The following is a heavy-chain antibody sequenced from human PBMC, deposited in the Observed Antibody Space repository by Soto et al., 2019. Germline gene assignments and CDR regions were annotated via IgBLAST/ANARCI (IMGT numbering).Heavy chain of an antibody. D-gene: IGHD3-10*01. Sequence: QVQLQESGPGLVKPSQTLSLTCTVSGGSISSGDYYWSWIRQPPGKGLEWIGYIYYSGSTYYNPSLKSRVTISVDTSKNQFSLKLSSVTAADTAVYYCARGVRDWSSEPRQYYFDYWGQGTLVTVSS. J-gene: IGHJ4*02. V-gene: IGHV4-30-4*01. CDR3: ARGVRDWSSEPRQYYFDY. CDR2: IYYSGST. CDR1: GGSISSGDYY.